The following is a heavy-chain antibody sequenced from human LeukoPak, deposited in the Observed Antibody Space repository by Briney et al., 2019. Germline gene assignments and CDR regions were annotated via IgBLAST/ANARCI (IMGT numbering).Heavy chain of an antibody. CDR1: GFTFSSYS. D-gene: IGHD2-2*01. V-gene: IGHV3-21*01. J-gene: IGHJ6*02. Sequence: GGSLRLSCAASGFTFSSYSMNWVRQAPGKGLEWVSSISSSSSYIYYADSVKGRFTISRDNAKNSLYLQMNSLRAEDTAVYYCARAQDIVVVPAAMPYYYYYGMDVWGQGTTVTVSS. CDR2: ISSSSSYI. CDR3: ARAQDIVVVPAAMPYYYYYGMDV.